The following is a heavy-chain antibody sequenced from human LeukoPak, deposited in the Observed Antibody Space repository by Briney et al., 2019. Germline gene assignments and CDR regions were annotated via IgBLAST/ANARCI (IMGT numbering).Heavy chain of an antibody. V-gene: IGHV1-18*04. CDR3: ARADDFWTGYWSH. D-gene: IGHD3/OR15-3a*01. CDR2: ISTNNGKT. Sequence: PGASMKVSCKASGYNFLTHGISWVRQAPGQVPEWMGWISTNNGKTNYAQKFQGRVTMTTDTSTATVYMEVRTLRSYDTAVYYCARADDFWTGYWSHWGQGTMVTVSS. CDR1: GYNFLTHG. J-gene: IGHJ4*02.